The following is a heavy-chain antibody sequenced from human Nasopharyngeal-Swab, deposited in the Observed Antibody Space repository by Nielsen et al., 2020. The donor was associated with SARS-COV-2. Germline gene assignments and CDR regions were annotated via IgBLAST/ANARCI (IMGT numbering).Heavy chain of an antibody. CDR2: INYSGRT. CDR1: IGTFSDYS. Sequence: GSLRLSCAVYIGTFSDYSWMWIRQPPGKGLEWIGEINYSGRTNYNPSLESRVTISIDTSKKQFSLKLSSVTAADTAVYYCARGAPGYWGQGTLVTVSS. CDR3: ARGAPGY. V-gene: IGHV4-34*01. J-gene: IGHJ4*01.